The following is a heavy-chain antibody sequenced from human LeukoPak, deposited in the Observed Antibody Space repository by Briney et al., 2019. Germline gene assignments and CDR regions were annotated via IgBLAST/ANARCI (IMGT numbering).Heavy chain of an antibody. V-gene: IGHV3-48*04. CDR3: ARGSGDVAAAGFHIYYYGMDV. J-gene: IGHJ6*02. CDR2: ISSSSSTI. D-gene: IGHD6-13*01. CDR1: GFTFSSYS. Sequence: GGSLRLSCAASGFTFSSYSMNWVRQAPGKGLEWVSYISSSSSTIYYADSVKGRFTISRDNAKNSLYLQMNSLRAEDTAVYYCARGSGDVAAAGFHIYYYGMDVWGQGTTVTVSS.